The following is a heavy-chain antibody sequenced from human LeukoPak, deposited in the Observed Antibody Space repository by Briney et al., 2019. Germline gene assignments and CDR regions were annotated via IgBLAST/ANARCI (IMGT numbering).Heavy chain of an antibody. Sequence: PGGSLRLSCAASGFTFSDYYMSWIRQAPGKGLEWVSYISSSGSTIYYADSVKGRFTISRDNAKNSLYLQMNRLRAEDTAVYYCARVNGYNYYYYYYMDVWGKGTTVTVSS. CDR3: ARVNGYNYYYYYYMDV. CDR1: GFTFSDYY. D-gene: IGHD5-24*01. CDR2: ISSSGSTI. J-gene: IGHJ6*03. V-gene: IGHV3-11*04.